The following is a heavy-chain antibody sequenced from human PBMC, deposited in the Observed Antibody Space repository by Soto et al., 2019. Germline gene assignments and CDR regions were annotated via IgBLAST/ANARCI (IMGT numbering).Heavy chain of an antibody. J-gene: IGHJ4*02. Sequence: GGSLRLSCAASGFTVSSDAMSWVRQAPGKGLEWVSAISGSGGSTYYADSVKGRFTISRDNSKNTLYLQMNSLRAEDTAEYYCAKGVSGSYLFDYWGQRTLVTVSS. CDR1: GFTVSSDA. V-gene: IGHV3-23*01. D-gene: IGHD1-26*01. CDR2: ISGSGGST. CDR3: AKGVSGSYLFDY.